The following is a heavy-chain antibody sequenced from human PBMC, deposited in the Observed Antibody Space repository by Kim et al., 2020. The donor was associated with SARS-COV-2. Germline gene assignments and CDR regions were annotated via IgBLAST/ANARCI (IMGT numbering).Heavy chain of an antibody. V-gene: IGHV3-9*01. CDR3: AKDISAAGSLSIDY. Sequence: YDGSVKGRFTISRDNAKHSLYLQMDSLRPEDTALYYCAKDISAAGSLSIDYWGQGTLVTVSS. D-gene: IGHD6-13*01. J-gene: IGHJ4*02.